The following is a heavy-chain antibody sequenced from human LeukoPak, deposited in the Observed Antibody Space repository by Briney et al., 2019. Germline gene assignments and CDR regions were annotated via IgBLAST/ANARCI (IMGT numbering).Heavy chain of an antibody. D-gene: IGHD5-18*01. CDR1: GFSFSGYW. J-gene: IGHJ4*02. CDR2: IKSDGSST. CDR3: VRESGYNYGY. V-gene: IGHV3-74*01. Sequence: PGGSLRLSCAASGFSFSGYWMHWVRQAPGKGLVWVSYIKSDGSSTRYEDSVKGRFIISRDNAKNTLYLQMNSLRAEDTAVYYCVRESGYNYGYWGQGTLVTVSS.